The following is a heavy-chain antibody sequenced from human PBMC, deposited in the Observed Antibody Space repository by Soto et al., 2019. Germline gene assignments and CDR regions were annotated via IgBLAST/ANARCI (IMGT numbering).Heavy chain of an antibody. J-gene: IGHJ4*02. CDR2: ISYDGSNK. Sequence: GGSLRLSCAASGFTFSSYGMHWVRQAPGKGLEWVAVISYDGSNKYYADSVKGRFTISRDNSKNTLYLQMNSLRAEDTAVYYCAKDKTPGFDYWGQGTLVTVSS. CDR3: AKDKTPGFDY. CDR1: GFTFSSYG. V-gene: IGHV3-30*18. D-gene: IGHD2-15*01.